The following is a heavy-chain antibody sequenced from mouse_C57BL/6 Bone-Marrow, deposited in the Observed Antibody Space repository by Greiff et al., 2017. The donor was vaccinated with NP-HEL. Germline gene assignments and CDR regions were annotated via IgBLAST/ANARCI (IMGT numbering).Heavy chain of an antibody. J-gene: IGHJ4*01. CDR1: GFTFSDFY. Sequence: EVKLMESGGGLVQSGRSLRLSCATSGFTFSDFYMEWVRQAPGKGLEWIAASRNKANDYTTEYRASVKGRFNVSRDTSQSILYLQMNALRAEDTAIYYCARDGYYGSYYAMDYWGRGTSVTVSS. V-gene: IGHV7-1*01. CDR2: SRNKANDYTT. D-gene: IGHD1-1*01. CDR3: ARDGYYGSYYAMDY.